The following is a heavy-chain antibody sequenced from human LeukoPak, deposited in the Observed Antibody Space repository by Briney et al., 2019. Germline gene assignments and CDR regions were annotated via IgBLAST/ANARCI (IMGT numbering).Heavy chain of an antibody. J-gene: IGHJ6*04. V-gene: IGHV3-48*03. CDR2: ISSSGSTI. D-gene: IGHD3-10*02. CDR3: AELGITMIGGV. Sequence: GGSLRLSCAAAGFTFSSYEMNWVRQAPGKGLEWVSYISSSGSTIYYADSVKGRFTISRDNAKNSLNLQMNSLRAEDTAVYYCAELGITMIGGVWGKGTTVTISS. CDR1: GFTFSSYE.